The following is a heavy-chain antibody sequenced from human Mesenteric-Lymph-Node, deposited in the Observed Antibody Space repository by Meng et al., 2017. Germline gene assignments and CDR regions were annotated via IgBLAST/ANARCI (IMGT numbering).Heavy chain of an antibody. Sequence: GESLKISCAASGFTFNSYAMNWVRQAPGKGLEWVSSISSSSSYIYYADSVKGRFTISRDNAKNSLYLQMNSLRAEDTAVYYCARDQVEDYGDYLWDAFDIWGQGTMVTGSS. J-gene: IGHJ3*02. CDR2: ISSSSSYI. CDR1: GFTFNSYA. CDR3: ARDQVEDYGDYLWDAFDI. V-gene: IGHV3-21*01. D-gene: IGHD4-17*01.